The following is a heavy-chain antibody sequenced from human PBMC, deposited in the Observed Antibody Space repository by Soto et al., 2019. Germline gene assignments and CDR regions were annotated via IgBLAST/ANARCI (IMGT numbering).Heavy chain of an antibody. CDR1: GYTFTSYA. D-gene: IGHD6-6*01. J-gene: IGHJ4*02. Sequence: ASVKVSCKASGYTFTSYAMHWVRQAPGQRLEWMGWINAGNGNTKYSQKFQGRVTITRDTSASAAYMELSSLRSEDTAVYYCARWIAARRDLEYWGQGTLVTVSS. CDR3: ARWIAARRDLEY. CDR2: INAGNGNT. V-gene: IGHV1-3*01.